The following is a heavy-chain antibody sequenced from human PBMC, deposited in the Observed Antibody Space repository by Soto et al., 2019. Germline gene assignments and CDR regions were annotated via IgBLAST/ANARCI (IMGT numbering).Heavy chain of an antibody. J-gene: IGHJ4*02. CDR1: GGSISSGGYS. CDR3: ARDNYGDTYYFDY. CDR2: IYHSGST. Sequence: PSETLSLTCAVSGGSISSGGYSWSWIRHPPGKGLEWIGYIYHSGSTYYNPSLKSRVTISVDRSKNQFSLKLSSVTAADTAVYYCARDNYGDTYYFDYWGQGTLVTVSS. D-gene: IGHD4-17*01. V-gene: IGHV4-30-2*01.